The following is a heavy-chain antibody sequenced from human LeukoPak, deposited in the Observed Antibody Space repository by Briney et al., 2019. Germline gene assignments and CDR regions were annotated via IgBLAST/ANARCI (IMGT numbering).Heavy chain of an antibody. Sequence: GGSLRLSCAASGFTFSSYAMSWVRQAPGKGLEWVSAISGSGGSTYYADSVKGRFTISRDNSKNTLYLQMNSLRAEDKAVYYCAKETYCSGGSCYSSVDYFDYWGQGTLVTVSP. J-gene: IGHJ4*02. CDR2: ISGSGGST. D-gene: IGHD2-15*01. CDR3: AKETYCSGGSCYSSVDYFDY. V-gene: IGHV3-23*01. CDR1: GFTFSSYA.